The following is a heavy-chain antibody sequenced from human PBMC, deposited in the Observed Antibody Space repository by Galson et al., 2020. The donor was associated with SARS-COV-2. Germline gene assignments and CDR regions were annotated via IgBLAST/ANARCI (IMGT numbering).Heavy chain of an antibody. V-gene: IGHV3-21*01. CDR2: IFGSGSYR. Sequence: GESLKISCAASGFTFSDYTMIWVRQAPGKGLEWVSPIFGSGSYRDYADSVKGRFTVSRDSAKSSLYLQMTSLGADDTAVYYCARDLGPAPMIKWYFDLWGRGALVTVSS. CDR3: ARDLGPAPMIKWYFDL. J-gene: IGHJ2*01. CDR1: GFTFSDYT. D-gene: IGHD3-16*01.